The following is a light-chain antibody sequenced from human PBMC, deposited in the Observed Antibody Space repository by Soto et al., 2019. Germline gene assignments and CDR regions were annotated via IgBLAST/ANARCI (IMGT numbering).Light chain of an antibody. J-gene: IGKJ1*01. CDR3: QHSFSAPLT. V-gene: IGKV1-39*01. CDR2: TAS. CDR1: PRISSS. Sequence: DIQMTPSPYSLSASVGDRVTIICRASPRISSSLNWYQQKPGKAPHLLISTASTLQSEVPSMFSGSGSGTDFSLTISSLQPEDFATYYCQHSFSAPLTFGQGTEVEVK.